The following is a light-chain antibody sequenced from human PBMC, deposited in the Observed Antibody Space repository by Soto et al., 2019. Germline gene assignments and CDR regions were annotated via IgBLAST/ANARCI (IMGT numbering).Light chain of an antibody. J-gene: IGLJ1*01. CDR1: SSDVGSYDH. CDR2: EVS. V-gene: IGLV2-14*01. Sequence: QSALTQPASVSGSPGQSITISCSGTSSDVGSYDHVAWYQQFPGKTPKLMIYEVSNRPSGVSSRFSGSKSVNTASLTISGLQAEDEADYYCISYTGSSTSYVFGSGTKVTVL. CDR3: ISYTGSSTSYV.